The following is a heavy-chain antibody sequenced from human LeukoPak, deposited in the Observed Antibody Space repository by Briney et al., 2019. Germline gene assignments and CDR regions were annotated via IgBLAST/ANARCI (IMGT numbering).Heavy chain of an antibody. Sequence: PGVSLRLSCAASGFIFNDYWMHWVRQAPGKGLEWVANIKEDGSEIYYVDSVKGRFSISRDNAKNSLYLQMNSLRAEDTAVYYCARALSAWGQGTLVTVSS. D-gene: IGHD3-3*01. CDR1: GFIFNDYW. CDR3: ARALSA. CDR2: IKEDGSEI. V-gene: IGHV3-7*03. J-gene: IGHJ4*02.